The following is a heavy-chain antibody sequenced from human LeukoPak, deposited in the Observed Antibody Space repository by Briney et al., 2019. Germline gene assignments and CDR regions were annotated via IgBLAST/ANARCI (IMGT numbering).Heavy chain of an antibody. Sequence: PSETLSLTCTVSGGSISSSSYFWAWIRQPPGKGLEWIGTIHYSGSTYYNPTLRSRVTISIDTSKNQFSLELSSVTAADTALYYCARDRYSYNLDVDVWGKGTRVTVSS. CDR2: IHYSGST. CDR3: ARDRYSYNLDVDV. J-gene: IGHJ6*04. CDR1: GGSISSSSYF. D-gene: IGHD5-18*01. V-gene: IGHV4-39*07.